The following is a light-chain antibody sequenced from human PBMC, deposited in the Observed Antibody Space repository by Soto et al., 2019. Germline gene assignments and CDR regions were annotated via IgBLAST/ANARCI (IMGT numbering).Light chain of an antibody. J-gene: IGKJ1*01. Sequence: DIQMTQSPSTRSSSVGDRVTITCRASQSISSWLAWYQQKPGKAPKLLIYKASSLESGVPSRFSGSGSGTEFTLTISSLQPDDFATYYCQQYNSYLFGQGTKVDIK. CDR1: QSISSW. CDR3: QQYNSYL. V-gene: IGKV1-5*03. CDR2: KAS.